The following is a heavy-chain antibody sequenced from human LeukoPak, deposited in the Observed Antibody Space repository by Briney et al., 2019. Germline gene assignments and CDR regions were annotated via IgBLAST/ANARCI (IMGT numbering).Heavy chain of an antibody. CDR2: MNPNSGNT. CDR1: GNTFTSYD. Sequence: GASVKVSCKASGNTFTSYDINWVRQATGQGLEWMGWMNPNSGNTGYAQKFQGRVTITRNTSISTAYMELSSLRSEDTAVYYCARGRYCSGGSCYDPWGQGTLVTVSS. CDR3: ARGRYCSGGSCYDP. V-gene: IGHV1-8*03. D-gene: IGHD2-15*01. J-gene: IGHJ5*02.